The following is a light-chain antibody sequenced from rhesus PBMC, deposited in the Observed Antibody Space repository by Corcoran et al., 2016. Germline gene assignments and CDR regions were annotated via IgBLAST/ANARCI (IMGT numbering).Light chain of an antibody. V-gene: IGKV1-22*01. CDR1: QGISSW. J-gene: IGKJ1*01. Sequence: DIQMTQSPSSLSASVGDTVTITCRASQGISSWLAWYQQKPGKAPNLLIFKASTLQSGVPSRFSGRGSGTDFTLTISSLQSEDFATYYCQQYSSRPWTFGQGTRVEIK. CDR2: KAS. CDR3: QQYSSRPWT.